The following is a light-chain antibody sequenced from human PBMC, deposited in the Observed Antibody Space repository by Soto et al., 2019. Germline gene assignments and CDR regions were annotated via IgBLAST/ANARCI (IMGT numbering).Light chain of an antibody. V-gene: IGKV1-39*01. CDR3: QQRYSTPWT. J-gene: IGKJ1*01. CDR1: QSISSY. Sequence: DIQMTQSPSSLSASVGDRVTITCRVSQSISSYLNWYQQKPGKAPKLLIYAASSLQSGVPSRFSGSGSGTDFTLTISSLQPEDFATYYCQQRYSTPWTFGQGTKVEIK. CDR2: AAS.